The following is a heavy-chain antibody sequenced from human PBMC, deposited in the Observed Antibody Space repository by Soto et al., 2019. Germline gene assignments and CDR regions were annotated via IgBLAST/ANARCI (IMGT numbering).Heavy chain of an antibody. CDR3: AKVYYYDSSGYYYFDY. CDR2: ISWNSGSI. Sequence: GGSLRLSCAASGFTFDDYAMHWVRQAPGKGLEWVSGISWNSGSIGYADSVKGRFTISRDNAKNSLYLQMNSLRAEDTAFYYCAKVYYYDSSGYYYFDYWGQGTLVTVSS. J-gene: IGHJ4*02. D-gene: IGHD3-22*01. CDR1: GFTFDDYA. V-gene: IGHV3-9*01.